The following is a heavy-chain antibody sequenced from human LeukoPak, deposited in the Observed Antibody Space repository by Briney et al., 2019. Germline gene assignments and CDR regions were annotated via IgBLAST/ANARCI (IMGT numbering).Heavy chain of an antibody. D-gene: IGHD3-22*01. CDR1: GGSISSYY. Sequence: SETLSLTCTVSGGSISSYYWTRIRQPPGKGLEWIGYIHTSGSNYNPSLKSRVTISIDTSKNQFSLRLTSVTAADTAMYYCARRSSDYYFDYWGQGTLVTVSS. V-gene: IGHV4-4*09. J-gene: IGHJ4*02. CDR3: ARRSSDYYFDY. CDR2: IHTSGS.